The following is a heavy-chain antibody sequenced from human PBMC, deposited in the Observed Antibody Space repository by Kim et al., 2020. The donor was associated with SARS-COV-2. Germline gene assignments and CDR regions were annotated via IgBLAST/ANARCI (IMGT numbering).Heavy chain of an antibody. CDR3: ARVDNYYGMDV. J-gene: IGHJ6*02. CDR2: T. V-gene: IGHV4-59*01. Sequence: THYNPSLKSRVTISVDASKNQLSLKRSSVTAADTAVYYCARVDNYYGMDVWGQGTTGTVSS. D-gene: IGHD3-9*01.